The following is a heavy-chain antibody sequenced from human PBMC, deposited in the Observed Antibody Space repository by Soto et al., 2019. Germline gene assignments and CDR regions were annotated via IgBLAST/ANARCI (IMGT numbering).Heavy chain of an antibody. D-gene: IGHD2-2*01. J-gene: IGHJ6*02. CDR2: IDPSDSYT. CDR3: ARQDIVVVPAAMGHYYYYGMDV. CDR1: GYSFTSYW. V-gene: IGHV5-10-1*01. Sequence: GESLMISCKGSGYSFTSYWISWVRQMPGKGLEWMGRIDPSDSYTNYSPSFQGHVTISADKSISTAYLQWSSLKASDTAMYYCARQDIVVVPAAMGHYYYYGMDVWGQGTTVTVSS.